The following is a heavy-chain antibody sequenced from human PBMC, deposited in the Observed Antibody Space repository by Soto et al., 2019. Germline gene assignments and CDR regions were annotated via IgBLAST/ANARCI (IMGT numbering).Heavy chain of an antibody. Sequence: QLLESGGGLVQPGGSPRLSCAASGFTFGIYAMSWVRQAPGKRLEWLSSISDMGDRVYYADSVKGRFTVSRDNSKNTLYLQMDSLRAEDTAVYYCARYSRCGGDCPQDLCGRGTLVTVSS. CDR2: ISDMGDRV. V-gene: IGHV3-23*01. CDR3: ARYSRCGGDCPQDL. CDR1: GFTFGIYA. J-gene: IGHJ1*01. D-gene: IGHD2-21*02.